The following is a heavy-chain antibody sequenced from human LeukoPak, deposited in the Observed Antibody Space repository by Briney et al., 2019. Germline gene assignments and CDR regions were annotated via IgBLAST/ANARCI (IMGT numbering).Heavy chain of an antibody. CDR2: VNSEGSRT. V-gene: IGHV3-74*01. Sequence: GGSLRLSYAAPGNKHRINLARGVTQAPGTGLVGGPRVNSEGSRTTYGASVNGRFTISRDNAKNILYLQMHGLRADDTAVYYCARDAPTGRTKFEHWGQGTLVTVSS. CDR3: ARDAPTGRTKFEH. CDR1: GNKHRINL. J-gene: IGHJ1*01. D-gene: IGHD1-14*01.